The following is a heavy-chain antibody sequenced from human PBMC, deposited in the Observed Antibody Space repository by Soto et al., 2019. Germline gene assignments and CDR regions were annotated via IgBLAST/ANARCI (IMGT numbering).Heavy chain of an antibody. Sequence: PGGSLRLSCAASGFTFSSYSMNWVRQAPGKGLEWVSSISSSSSYIYYADSVKGRFTISRDNAKNSLYLQMNSLRAENTAVYYCARASYYDGSGYFFQGAWFDPWGQGTLVTVSS. CDR2: ISSSSSYI. J-gene: IGHJ5*02. D-gene: IGHD3-22*01. CDR3: ARASYYDGSGYFFQGAWFDP. V-gene: IGHV3-21*01. CDR1: GFTFSSYS.